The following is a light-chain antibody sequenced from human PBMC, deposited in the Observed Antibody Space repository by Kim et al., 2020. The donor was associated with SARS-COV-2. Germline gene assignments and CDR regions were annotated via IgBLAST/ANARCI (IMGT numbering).Light chain of an antibody. J-gene: IGKJ5*01. Sequence: IQLTQAPSSLSASVGDRVTITCRASQGIGDYLAWYQQKPGKPPKLLIYGASKLPSGVPSRFSGGGSVTDFTLTISSLQPEDFATYYCQQVTSYPSTFGQGTRLEIK. CDR1: QGIGDY. CDR3: QQVTSYPST. V-gene: IGKV1-9*01. CDR2: GAS.